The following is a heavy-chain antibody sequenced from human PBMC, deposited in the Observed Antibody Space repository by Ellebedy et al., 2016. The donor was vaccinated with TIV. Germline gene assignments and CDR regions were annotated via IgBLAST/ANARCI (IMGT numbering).Heavy chain of an antibody. Sequence: GGSLRLSCAASGFIFSDHYMEWVRQAPGKGLEWVARSRNRANSYTTEYAASVRGRFTISRDNSKNSLYLQMNSLKTEDSAVYYCVRSLGDWGQGTLVTVSS. V-gene: IGHV3-72*01. D-gene: IGHD3-16*01. J-gene: IGHJ4*02. CDR2: SRNRANSYTT. CDR1: GFIFSDHY. CDR3: VRSLGD.